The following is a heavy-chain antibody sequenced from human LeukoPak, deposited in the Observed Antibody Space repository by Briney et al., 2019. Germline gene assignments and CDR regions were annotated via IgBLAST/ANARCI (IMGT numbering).Heavy chain of an antibody. Sequence: GSLRLSCAASGFTVSSDYITWVRQAPGKGLEWVSVVYSGGETYYAESVKGRFTVSRDNSKNTVYLQMNSLRAEDTAVYFCARGGIAARPSDSWGQGTLVTVPS. CDR2: VYSGGET. V-gene: IGHV3-66*01. CDR3: ARGGIAARPSDS. J-gene: IGHJ4*02. D-gene: IGHD6-6*01. CDR1: GFTVSSDY.